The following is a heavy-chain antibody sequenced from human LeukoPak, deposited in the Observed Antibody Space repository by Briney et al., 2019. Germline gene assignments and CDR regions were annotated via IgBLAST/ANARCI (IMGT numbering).Heavy chain of an antibody. CDR2: IYSGGST. CDR1: GFTVSRNY. V-gene: IGHV3-66*01. J-gene: IGHJ6*02. CDR3: AREKSDRGYYYGMDV. Sequence: GGSLRLSCAASGFTVSRNYMSRVRQAPGKGLEWVSFIYSGGSTYYADSVEGRFTISRDNSKNTLYLQTTSLRAEATAVYYWAREKSDRGYYYGMDVWGQGSTVT. D-gene: IGHD1-14*01.